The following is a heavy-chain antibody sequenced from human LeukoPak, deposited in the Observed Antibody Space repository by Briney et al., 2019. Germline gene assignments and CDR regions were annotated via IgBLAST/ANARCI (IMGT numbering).Heavy chain of an antibody. Sequence: GASVKVSCKASGYTFTSYGISWVRQAPGQGLEWMGWISAYNGNTNYAQKLQGRVTMTTDTFTSTAYMELRSLRSDDTAVYYCARGVSGYSYGPRQSNWFDPWGQGTLVTVSS. V-gene: IGHV1-18*01. CDR1: GYTFTSYG. CDR2: ISAYNGNT. J-gene: IGHJ5*02. CDR3: ARGVSGYSYGPRQSNWFDP. D-gene: IGHD5-18*01.